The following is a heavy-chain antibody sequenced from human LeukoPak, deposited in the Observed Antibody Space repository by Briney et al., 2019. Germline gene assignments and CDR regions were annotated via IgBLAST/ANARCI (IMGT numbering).Heavy chain of an antibody. D-gene: IGHD4-23*01. CDR3: ARNGGNSDFDS. CDR1: GFTFSSYE. V-gene: IGHV3-48*03. J-gene: IGHJ4*02. Sequence: GGSLRLSCAASGFTFSSYEMNWVRQAPGKGLEWVSDISSSGSTIYFADSVKGRFTISRDNAKNSLYLQMNSLRAEDTAVYYCARNGGNSDFDSWGQGTLVTVSS. CDR2: ISSSGSTI.